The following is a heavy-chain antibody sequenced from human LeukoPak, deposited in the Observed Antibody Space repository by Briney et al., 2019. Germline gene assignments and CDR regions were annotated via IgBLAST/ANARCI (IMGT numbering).Heavy chain of an antibody. CDR1: GYPFTSYG. CDR3: ARSYSSSSNFDY. CDR2: ISAYTGNT. Sequence: GASVKVSCEASGYPFTSYGITWVRQAPGQGPEWMGWISAYTGNTNYAQKFQGRVSMTTGTSTTTAYMELRSLRSDDTAVYYCARSYSSSSNFDYWGQGTLVTVSS. D-gene: IGHD6-6*01. J-gene: IGHJ4*02. V-gene: IGHV1-18*01.